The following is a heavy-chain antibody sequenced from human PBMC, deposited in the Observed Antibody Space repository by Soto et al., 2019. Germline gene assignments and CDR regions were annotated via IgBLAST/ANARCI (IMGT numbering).Heavy chain of an antibody. Sequence: QLLESGGGLVQPGGSLRLSCAASGFSFNNYAMTWVRQVPGKGLEGVSGINRRADKTYYSDSVKGRFTISRENSKNTLFLHVNSLRPEDAAVYYCAKGNWIQPGYWYFDLWGRGTQVTVSS. CDR1: GFSFNNYA. CDR2: INRRADKT. CDR3: AKGNWIQPGYWYFDL. D-gene: IGHD5-18*01. V-gene: IGHV3-23*03. J-gene: IGHJ2*01.